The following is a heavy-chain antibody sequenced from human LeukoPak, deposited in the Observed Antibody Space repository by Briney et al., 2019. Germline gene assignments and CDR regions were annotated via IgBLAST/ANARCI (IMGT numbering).Heavy chain of an antibody. V-gene: IGHV4-61*02. CDR2: IYTSGST. CDR1: GGSISSGSYY. CDR3: ARVPGRDYGDYTDDAFDI. J-gene: IGHJ3*02. Sequence: PSETLSLTCTVSGGSISSGSYYWSWIRQPAGKGLEWIGRIYTSGSTNYNPSLKSRVTISVDTSKNQFSLKLSSVTVADTAVYYCARVPGRDYGDYTDDAFDIWGQGTMVTVSS. D-gene: IGHD4-17*01.